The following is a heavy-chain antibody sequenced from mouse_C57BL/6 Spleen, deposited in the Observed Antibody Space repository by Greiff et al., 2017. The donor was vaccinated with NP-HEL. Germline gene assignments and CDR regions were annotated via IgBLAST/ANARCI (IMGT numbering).Heavy chain of an antibody. V-gene: IGHV1-22*01. D-gene: IGHD2-4*01. CDR2: INPNNGGT. CDR1: GYTFTDYN. CDR3: ARERGYDSLSR. J-gene: IGHJ3*02. Sequence: EVQLQQSGPELVKPGASVKMSCKASGYTFTDYNMHWVKQSHGKSLEWIGYINPNNGGTSSNQKFKGKATLTVNKSSSTAYMERRSLASEDSAVYYCARERGYDSLSRWGQGTLVTVSA.